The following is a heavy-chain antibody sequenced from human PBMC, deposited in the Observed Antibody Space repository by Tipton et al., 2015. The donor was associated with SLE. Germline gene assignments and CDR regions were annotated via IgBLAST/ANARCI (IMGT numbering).Heavy chain of an antibody. CDR3: ARGSSKSFVHYFDQ. Sequence: TLSLTCGVYGGSLSRGFWSWIRQAPGKGLEWIGEIKQSGRTNYNPSIERRVTISLDTSKKQFSLKLRAVTAADTAVYYCARGSSKSFVHYFDQWGQGKLVTVFS. CDR1: GGSLSRGF. V-gene: IGHV4-34*01. D-gene: IGHD2-2*01. CDR2: IKQSGRT. J-gene: IGHJ4*02.